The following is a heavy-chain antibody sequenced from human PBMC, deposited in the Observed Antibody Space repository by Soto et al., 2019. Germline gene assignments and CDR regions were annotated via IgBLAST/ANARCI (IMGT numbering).Heavy chain of an antibody. V-gene: IGHV3-30*18. CDR2: VSHDGRNT. J-gene: IGHJ4*02. CDR1: GFTXXDYA. D-gene: IGHD6-19*01. CDR3: AKGGRQWLVTSDFNY. Sequence: VQLVESGGGVVQPGRSLRLSCAASGFTXXDYAMHWVRQXPGKGLEWVAVVSHDGRNTHYADSVKGRFTISRDSSKNTVSLEMTSLRAEDTAVYYCAKGGRQWLVTSDFNYWGQGALVTVSS.